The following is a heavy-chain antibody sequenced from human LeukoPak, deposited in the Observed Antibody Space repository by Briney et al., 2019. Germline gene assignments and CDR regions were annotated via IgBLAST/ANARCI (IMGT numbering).Heavy chain of an antibody. CDR3: ARGKGYYDSSGYSD. CDR2: INHSGST. V-gene: IGHV4-34*01. Sequence: PSETLSLTCAVYGGSFNGYYRSWIRQPPGKGLEWIGEINHSGSTNYNPSLKSRVTISVDTSKNQFSLKLSSVTAADTAVYYCARGKGYYDSSGYSDWGQGTLVTVSS. CDR1: GGSFNGYY. D-gene: IGHD3-22*01. J-gene: IGHJ4*02.